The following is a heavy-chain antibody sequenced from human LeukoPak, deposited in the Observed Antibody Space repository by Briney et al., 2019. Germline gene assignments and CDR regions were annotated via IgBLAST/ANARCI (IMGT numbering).Heavy chain of an antibody. CDR3: ARAPHYYLRGYYYYYMDV. D-gene: IGHD3-10*02. J-gene: IGHJ6*03. CDR1: GGSISSHY. CDR2: IYYSGST. Sequence: PSETLSLTCTVSGGSISSHYWSWIRQPPGKGLEWIGYIYYSGSTNYNPSLKSRVTISVDTSKNQFSLKLSSVTAADTAVYYCARAPHYYLRGYYYYYMDVWGKGTTVTVSS. V-gene: IGHV4-59*11.